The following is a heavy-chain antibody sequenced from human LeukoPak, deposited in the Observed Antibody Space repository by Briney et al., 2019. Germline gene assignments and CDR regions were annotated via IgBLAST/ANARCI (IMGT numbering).Heavy chain of an antibody. Sequence: SETLSLTCAVYGGSFSGYYWSWIRQPPGKGLEWIGEINHSGGTNYNPSLKSRVTISVDTSKNQFSLKLSSVTAADTAVYYCTGLSDAFDIWGQGTMVTVSS. D-gene: IGHD1-1*01. J-gene: IGHJ3*02. V-gene: IGHV4-34*01. CDR1: GGSFSGYY. CDR3: TGLSDAFDI. CDR2: INHSGGT.